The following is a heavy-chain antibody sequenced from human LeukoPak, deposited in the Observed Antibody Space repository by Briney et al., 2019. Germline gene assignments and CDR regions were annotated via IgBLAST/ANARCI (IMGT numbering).Heavy chain of an antibody. V-gene: IGHV1-8*01. Sequence: ASVKVSCKASGYTFTNYDINWVRQATGQGLEWMGWMNPNSGNTGYAQKFQGRVTMTRNTSISTAYMELSSLRSEDTAVYYCARAARIVVVPAAMGPYYYMDVWGKGTTVTVSS. D-gene: IGHD2-2*01. CDR2: MNPNSGNT. CDR1: GYTFTNYD. J-gene: IGHJ6*03. CDR3: ARAARIVVVPAAMGPYYYMDV.